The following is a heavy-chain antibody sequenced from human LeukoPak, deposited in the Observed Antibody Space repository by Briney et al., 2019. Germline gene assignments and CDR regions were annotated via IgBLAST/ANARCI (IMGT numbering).Heavy chain of an antibody. J-gene: IGHJ4*02. CDR2: IKPDEGEI. CDR3: AGLGYSSSSDY. V-gene: IGHV3-7*02. Sequence: GGSLRLSCAASGFTFSSYWMTWVRQAPGKGLEWVANIKPDEGEIYYVDSVKGRFTIFRDNARNSLHLQMNSLRAEDTAVYYCAGLGYSSSSDYWGQGTLVTVSS. D-gene: IGHD6-13*01. CDR1: GFTFSSYW.